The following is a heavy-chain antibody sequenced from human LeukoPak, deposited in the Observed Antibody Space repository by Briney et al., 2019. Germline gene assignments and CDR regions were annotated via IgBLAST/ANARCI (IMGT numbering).Heavy chain of an antibody. D-gene: IGHD3-22*01. CDR3: ARDNYYDSSGLYYFDY. J-gene: IGHJ4*02. CDR2: IWYDGSNK. V-gene: IGHV3-33*01. Sequence: PGRSLRLSCAASGFTFSSYGMHWVRQAPGKGLEWVAVIWYDGSNKYYADSVKGRFTISRDNSKNTLYLQMNSLRAEDTAVYYCARDNYYDSSGLYYFDYWGQGTPVTVSS. CDR1: GFTFSSYG.